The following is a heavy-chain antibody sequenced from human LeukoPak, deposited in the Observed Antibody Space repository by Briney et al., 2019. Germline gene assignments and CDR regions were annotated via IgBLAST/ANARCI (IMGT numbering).Heavy chain of an antibody. Sequence: GGSLRLSCAASGFTFSSYAMHWVRQAPGKGLEWVAVISYDGSNKYYADSVKGRFTISRDNSKNTLYLQMNSLRAEDTTVYYCATRVGWGQGTLVTVSS. D-gene: IGHD2-15*01. V-gene: IGHV3-30-3*01. CDR1: GFTFSSYA. CDR2: ISYDGSNK. CDR3: ATRVG. J-gene: IGHJ4*02.